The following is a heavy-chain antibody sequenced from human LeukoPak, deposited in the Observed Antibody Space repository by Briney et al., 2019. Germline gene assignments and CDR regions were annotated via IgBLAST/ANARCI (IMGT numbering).Heavy chain of an antibody. CDR3: ATLSAGH. Sequence: TGGSLRLSCAASGITFSNAWMSWVRQAPGKGLEWVSGISGSGGSTYYADSVKGRFTISRDNSKNTLYLQMNSLRAEDTAVYYCATLSAGHWGQATLVTVSS. J-gene: IGHJ4*02. CDR1: GITFSNAW. CDR2: ISGSGGST. V-gene: IGHV3-23*01. D-gene: IGHD1-1*01.